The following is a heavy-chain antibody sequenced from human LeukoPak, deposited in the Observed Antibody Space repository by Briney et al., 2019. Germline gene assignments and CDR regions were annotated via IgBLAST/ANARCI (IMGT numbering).Heavy chain of an antibody. J-gene: IGHJ6*03. V-gene: IGHV3-48*04. CDR3: ARDISYYMDV. Sequence: GGALRLSCAAPWFTLSSYKKKWGRPAPGEGREWVSYISSSGSTIYYADSVKGRFTISRDNAKNTLYLQMNSLRAEDTAVYYCARDISYYMDVWGKGTTVTVSS. CDR1: WFTLSSYK. CDR2: ISSSGSTI. D-gene: IGHD3-3*02.